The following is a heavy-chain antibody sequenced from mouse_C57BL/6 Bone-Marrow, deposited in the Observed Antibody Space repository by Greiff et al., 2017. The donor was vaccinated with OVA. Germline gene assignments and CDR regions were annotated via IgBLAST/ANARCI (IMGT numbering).Heavy chain of an antibody. CDR3: ARSRYYGSSPYFDD. CDR2: INPSTGGT. CDR1: GYSFTGYY. D-gene: IGHD1-1*01. Sequence: EVQLQQSGPELVKPGASVKISCKASGYSFTGYYMNWVKQSPEKSLEWIGEINPSTGGTTYNQKFKAKATLTVDKSSSTAYMQLKSLTSEDSAVYYCARSRYYGSSPYFDDWGQGTTLTVSA. V-gene: IGHV1-42*01. J-gene: IGHJ2*01.